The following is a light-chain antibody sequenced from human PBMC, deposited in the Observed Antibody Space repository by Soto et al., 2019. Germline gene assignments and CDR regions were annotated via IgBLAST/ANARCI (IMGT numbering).Light chain of an antibody. J-gene: IGKJ1*01. CDR1: QSVSGN. Sequence: ELVVTQSPATPSVFPGGKANLSRRASQSVSGNLAWYQQKPGQAPRLLIYDTSTRATGIPARFSGSGSGTEFTLTISSLQSEDFAVYYCQQYNNWPWTFGQGTKVDIK. CDR2: DTS. V-gene: IGKV3-15*01. CDR3: QQYNNWPWT.